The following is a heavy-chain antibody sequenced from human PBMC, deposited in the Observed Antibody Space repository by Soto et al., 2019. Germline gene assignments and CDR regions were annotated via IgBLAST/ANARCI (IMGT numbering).Heavy chain of an antibody. J-gene: IGHJ6*03. CDR2: ISSNGGST. D-gene: IGHD2-15*01. V-gene: IGHV3-64*01. CDR1: GFTFSSYA. Sequence: EVQLVESGGGLVQPGGSLRLSCAASGFTFSSYAMHWVRQAPGKGLEYVSAISSNGGSTYYANSVKGRFTISRDNSKNTLYLQMGSLRAEDMAVYYCARGGYCSRGSCYSYYYYYYYMDVWGKGTTVTVSS. CDR3: ARGGYCSRGSCYSYYYYYYYMDV.